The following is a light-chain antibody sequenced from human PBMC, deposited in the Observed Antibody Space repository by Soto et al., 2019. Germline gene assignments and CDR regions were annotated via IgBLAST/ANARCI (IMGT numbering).Light chain of an antibody. CDR2: DVS. Sequence: QSVLTQPASVSGSPGQSITISCTGTSSDVGGYNYVSWYQQHPGKAPKVMIYDVSNRPSGVSNRFSGSKSGNTASLTISGLQAEDEADYYCSSYKSSSPMVFGGGTKVTVL. CDR1: SSDVGGYNY. V-gene: IGLV2-14*01. J-gene: IGLJ2*01. CDR3: SSYKSSSPMV.